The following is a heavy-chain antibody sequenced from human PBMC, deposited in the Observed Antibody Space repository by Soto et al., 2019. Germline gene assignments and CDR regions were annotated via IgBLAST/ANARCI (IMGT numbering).Heavy chain of an antibody. CDR2: ISGSGGST. CDR3: AKVFGTYDSSGYPVEDDY. D-gene: IGHD3-22*01. J-gene: IGHJ4*02. CDR1: GFTFSSYA. Sequence: VGSLSLSCSASGFTFSSYAMSWVRTAPGKGLEWVSAISGSGGSTYYADSVKGRFTISRDNSKNTLYLQMNSLRAEDTAVYYCAKVFGTYDSSGYPVEDDYWGQGTLVTVSS. V-gene: IGHV3-23*01.